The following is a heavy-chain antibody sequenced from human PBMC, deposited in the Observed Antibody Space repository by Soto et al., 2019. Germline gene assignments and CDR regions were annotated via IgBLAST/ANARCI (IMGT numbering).Heavy chain of an antibody. CDR3: AREDTGNGGPMDV. Sequence: SETLSLTCVVSGASISTSYWSWVRQPAGKRLQWIGRIFADGNTNSSPSLKGRVSMAIDKSQNQISLQLASVTAADTGVYYCAREDTGNGGPMDVWGQGTTVTVSS. CDR1: GASISTSY. D-gene: IGHD2-8*01. J-gene: IGHJ6*02. V-gene: IGHV4-4*07. CDR2: IFADGNT.